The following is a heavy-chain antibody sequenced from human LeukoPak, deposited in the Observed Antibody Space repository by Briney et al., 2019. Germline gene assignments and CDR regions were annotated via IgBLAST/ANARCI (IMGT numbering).Heavy chain of an antibody. CDR3: EREVANGASYSSAWSV. Sequence: GGSLRLSCAASGFTVNSNYMNWVRQAPGKGLEWLSVIYTDDQTYYADAVKGRFIVSRDISKNTLYLQVNNVTAEDTAIYYCEREVANGASYSSAWSVWGQGTTVSVSS. D-gene: IGHD6-19*01. J-gene: IGHJ6*02. CDR2: IYTDDQT. V-gene: IGHV3-53*01. CDR1: GFTVNSNY.